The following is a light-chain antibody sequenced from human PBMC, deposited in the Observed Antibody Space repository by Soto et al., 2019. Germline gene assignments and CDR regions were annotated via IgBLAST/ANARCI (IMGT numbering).Light chain of an antibody. J-gene: IGLJ2*01. CDR2: ELN. V-gene: IGLV2-8*01. Sequence: QSALTQPPSASGSPGQSVTISCTGTSSDIGASNYVSWYQQHPGKAPKLMIYELNKRPSGVPDRFSGSKSGNTASLTVSGLQAEDEADYYCSSYAGTNNWVFGGGTKLTVL. CDR1: SSDIGASNY. CDR3: SSYAGTNNWV.